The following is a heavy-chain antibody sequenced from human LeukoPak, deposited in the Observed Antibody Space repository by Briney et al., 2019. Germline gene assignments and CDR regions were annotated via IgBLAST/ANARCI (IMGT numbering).Heavy chain of an antibody. V-gene: IGHV3-48*02. J-gene: IGHJ4*02. Sequence: GGSLRLSCAASGFTFSSYSINWVRQAPGEGLEWLSYISSGSGTIYYADSVKGRFTISRDNAKNSLYLQMNSLRDEDTAVYYCARGGLYSSSWSDYWGQGTLVTVSS. D-gene: IGHD6-13*01. CDR1: GFTFSSYS. CDR2: ISSGSGTI. CDR3: ARGGLYSSSWSDY.